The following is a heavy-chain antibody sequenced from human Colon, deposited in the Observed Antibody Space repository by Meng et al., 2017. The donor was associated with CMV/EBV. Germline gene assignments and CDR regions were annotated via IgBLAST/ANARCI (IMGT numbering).Heavy chain of an antibody. CDR2: IYIGGTTT. Sequence: GESLKISCAASGFPVSANYMAWFRQAPGKGLEWVSIIYIGGTTTLYADSVKGRFSISRDHSKNTLYLQMNSLRAEDTAVYYCARDQGSYYYYYGMDVWGQGTTVTVSS. J-gene: IGHJ6*02. CDR1: GFPVSANY. V-gene: IGHV3-53*01. D-gene: IGHD1-26*01. CDR3: ARDQGSYYYYYGMDV.